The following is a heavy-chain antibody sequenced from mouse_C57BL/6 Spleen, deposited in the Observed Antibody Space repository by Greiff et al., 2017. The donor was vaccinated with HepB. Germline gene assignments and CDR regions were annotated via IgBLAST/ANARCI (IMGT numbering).Heavy chain of an antibody. V-gene: IGHV6-6*01. CDR2: IRNKANNHAT. CDR1: GFTFSDAW. D-gene: IGHD1-1*01. J-gene: IGHJ1*03. CDR3: TRNYGSSYSYWYFDV. Sequence: EVQLVESGGGLVQPGGSMKLSCAASGFTFSDAWMDWVRQSPEKGLEWVAEIRNKANNHATYYAESVKGRFTISRDDSKSSVYLQRNSLRAEDTGIYYCTRNYGSSYSYWYFDVWGTGTTVTVSS.